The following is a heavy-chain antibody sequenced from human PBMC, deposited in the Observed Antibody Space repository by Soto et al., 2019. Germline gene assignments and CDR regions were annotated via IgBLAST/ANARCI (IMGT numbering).Heavy chain of an antibody. J-gene: IGHJ4*02. V-gene: IGHV4-39*01. CDR2: IYYSGST. CDR1: GGSISSSSYY. Sequence: TSQTLSLTCTVSGGSISSSSYYLGWIRQPPGKGLEWIGSIYYSGSTYYNPSLKSRVTISVDTSKNQFSLKLSSVTAADTAVYYCARHAYSGYDCWDYWGQGTLVTVS. CDR3: ARHAYSGYDCWDY. D-gene: IGHD5-12*01.